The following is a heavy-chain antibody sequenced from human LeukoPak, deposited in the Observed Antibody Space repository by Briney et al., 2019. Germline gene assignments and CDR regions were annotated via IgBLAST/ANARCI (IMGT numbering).Heavy chain of an antibody. J-gene: IGHJ4*02. CDR2: ISSSGSTI. CDR1: GFTFSSYE. Sequence: GGSLRLSCAASGFTFSSYEMNWVRQAPGKGLEWVSYISSSGSTIYYADSVKGRFTISRDNAKNSLYLQMNSLRAEDTAVYYCAGLMVRGVTPFDYWGQGTLVTVSS. V-gene: IGHV3-48*03. CDR3: AGLMVRGVTPFDY. D-gene: IGHD3-10*01.